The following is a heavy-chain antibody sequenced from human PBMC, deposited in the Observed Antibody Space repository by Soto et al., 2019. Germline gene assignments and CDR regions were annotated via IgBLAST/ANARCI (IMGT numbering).Heavy chain of an antibody. V-gene: IGHV4-39*01. J-gene: IGHJ4*02. Sequence: XTLSLASTVSGGSLSNSKHDWGWSRQPRGKGLEWIGSIYYSGSTHYNPYLKSRVNISVETSKNQFSLKLSSVNAAETAVYYCARPLYPGILGVTNFDFWGQGTLGPVSS. D-gene: IGHD1-26*01. CDR1: GGSLSNSKHD. CDR2: IYYSGST. CDR3: ARPLYPGILGVTNFDF.